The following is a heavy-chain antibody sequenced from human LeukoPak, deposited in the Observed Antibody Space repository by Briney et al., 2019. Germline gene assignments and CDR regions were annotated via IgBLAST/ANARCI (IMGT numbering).Heavy chain of an antibody. CDR3: ARDKCSSTSCSNEGYYYYGMDV. D-gene: IGHD2-2*01. V-gene: IGHV4-59*01. CDR1: GGSISSNY. CDR2: IYDSGST. Sequence: SETLSLTCTVSGGSISSNYWSLIRRPPGKGLEWIGYIYDSGSTNYNPSLKSRVTISVDTSKNQFSLKLSSVTAADTAVYYCARDKCSSTSCSNEGYYYYGMDVWGQGTTVTVSS. J-gene: IGHJ6*02.